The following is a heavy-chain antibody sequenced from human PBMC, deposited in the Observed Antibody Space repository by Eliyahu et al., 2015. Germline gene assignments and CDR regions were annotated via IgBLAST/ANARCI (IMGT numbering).Heavy chain of an antibody. CDR3: ARVRDSSGYYYQSHAFDI. CDR1: XFTFXXXX. CDR2: ISSSSSYI. J-gene: IGHJ3*02. D-gene: IGHD3-22*01. Sequence: EVQLVESGGGLVKPGGSLRXSCAASXFTFXXXXMNWVRQAPGXGLGXVSSISSSSSYIYYADSVKGRFTISRDNAKKSLYLQMNSLRAEDTAVYYCARVRDSSGYYYQSHAFDIWGQGTMVTVSS. V-gene: IGHV3-21*01.